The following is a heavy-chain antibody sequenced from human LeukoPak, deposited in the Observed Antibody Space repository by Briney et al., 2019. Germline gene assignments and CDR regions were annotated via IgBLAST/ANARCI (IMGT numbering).Heavy chain of an antibody. D-gene: IGHD7-27*01. CDR1: GGTFSSYA. CDR2: IIPLFDTA. CDR3: ARWLRRITGGFHDAFDI. J-gene: IGHJ3*02. Sequence: GASVKVSCKASGGTFSSYAISWVRQAPGQGLEWMGGIIPLFDTANYAQKFQGRVTITADESTSTAYMELSSLRSEDTAVYYCARWLRRITGGFHDAFDIWGQGTMLTVSS. V-gene: IGHV1-69*13.